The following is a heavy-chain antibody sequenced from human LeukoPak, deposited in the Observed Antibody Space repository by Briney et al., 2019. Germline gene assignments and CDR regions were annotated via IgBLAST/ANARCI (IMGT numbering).Heavy chain of an antibody. CDR1: GFTFSSYA. D-gene: IGHD4-17*01. CDR3: AKAPSTVLFDY. V-gene: IGHV3-23*01. Sequence: GESLKISCAASGFTFSSYAMSWVRQAPGKGLEWVSAISGSGGSTYYADSVKGRFTISRDNSKNTLYLQMNSLRAEDTAVYYCAKAPSTVLFDYWGQGTLVTVSS. J-gene: IGHJ4*02. CDR2: ISGSGGST.